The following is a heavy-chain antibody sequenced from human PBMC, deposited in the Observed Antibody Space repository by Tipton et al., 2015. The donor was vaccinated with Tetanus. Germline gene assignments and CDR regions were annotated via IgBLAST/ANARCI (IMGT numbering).Heavy chain of an antibody. J-gene: IGHJ4*02. Sequence: TLSLTCTVSGGSVRSGDYSWNWIRQPPGKGLEWLAYVSYSGRTNSNPSLKSRVTISVDTSKNQFSLKLSSVTAADTAVYYCARGTGDYWGQGTLVTVSS. CDR3: ARGTGDY. CDR2: VSYSGRT. CDR1: GGSVRSGDYS. D-gene: IGHD1-14*01. V-gene: IGHV4-61*08.